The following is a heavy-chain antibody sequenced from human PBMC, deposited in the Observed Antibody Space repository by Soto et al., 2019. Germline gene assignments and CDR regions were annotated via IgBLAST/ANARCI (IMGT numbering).Heavy chain of an antibody. CDR2: IIPIFGTA. CDR1: GGTFSSYS. V-gene: IGHV1-69*13. CDR3: ASTRAPTVTSVFDY. Sequence: SVKVSCKASGGTFSSYSISCVRQAPGQGLEWMGGIIPIFGTANYAQKFQGRVTITADESTSTAYMELSSLRSEDTAVYYCASTRAPTVTSVFDYWGQGTLVTVSS. D-gene: IGHD4-4*01. J-gene: IGHJ4*02.